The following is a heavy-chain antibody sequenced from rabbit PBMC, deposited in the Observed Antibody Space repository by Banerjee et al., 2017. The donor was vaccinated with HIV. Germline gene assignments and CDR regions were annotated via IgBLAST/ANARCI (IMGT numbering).Heavy chain of an antibody. CDR2: IYPRYGAT. J-gene: IGHJ4*01. CDR1: GLDFSSSFW. D-gene: IGHD4-1*01. Sequence: QLVEYGGDLVQPEGSLTLTCKASGLDFSSSFWICWVRQAPGKGLEWIATIYPRYGATDYANWVSGRFTVSLDNAQNTVFLRMTSLTAADTATYFCARGLVAGVLNLWGPGTLVTDS. V-gene: IGHV1S45*01. CDR3: ARGLVAGVLNL.